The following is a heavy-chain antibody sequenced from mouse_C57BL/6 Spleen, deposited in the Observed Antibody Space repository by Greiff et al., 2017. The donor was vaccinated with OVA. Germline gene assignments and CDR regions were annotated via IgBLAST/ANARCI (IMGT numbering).Heavy chain of an antibody. J-gene: IGHJ1*03. CDR1: GFTFSNYW. Sequence: EVKLMESGGGLVQPGGSMKLSCVASGFTFSNYWMNWVRQSPEKGLEWVAQIRLKSDNYATHYAESVKGRFTISRDDSKSSVYLQMNNLRAEDTGIYYCTGARYGSSYYWYFDVWGTGTTVTVSS. V-gene: IGHV6-3*01. CDR2: IRLKSDNYAT. D-gene: IGHD1-1*01. CDR3: TGARYGSSYYWYFDV.